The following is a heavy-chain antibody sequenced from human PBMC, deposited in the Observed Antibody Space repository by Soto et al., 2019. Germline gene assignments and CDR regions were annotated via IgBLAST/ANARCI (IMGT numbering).Heavy chain of an antibody. CDR2: ISAYNGNT. CDR1: GYTFTSYG. V-gene: IGHV1-18*04. J-gene: IGHJ4*02. D-gene: IGHD5-18*01. Sequence: ASVKVSCKASGYTFTSYGISWVRQAPGQGLEWMGWISAYNGNTNYAQKLQGRVTMTTDTSTSTAYMELRSLRSDDTAVYYCARAPPTDTAMVDFDYWGQGTVVTVSS. CDR3: ARAPPTDTAMVDFDY.